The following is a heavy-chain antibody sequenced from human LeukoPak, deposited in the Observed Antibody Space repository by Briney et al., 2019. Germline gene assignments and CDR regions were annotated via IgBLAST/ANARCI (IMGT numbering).Heavy chain of an antibody. Sequence: GGSLRLSCAASGFTFSSYEMNWVRQAPGKGLEWVSYISSSGSTIYYTDSVKGRFTISRDNAKNSLYLQMNSLRAEDTAVYYCARDAGFFKYFDYWGQGTLVTVSS. V-gene: IGHV3-48*03. J-gene: IGHJ4*02. D-gene: IGHD3-10*01. CDR3: ARDAGFFKYFDY. CDR1: GFTFSSYE. CDR2: ISSSGSTI.